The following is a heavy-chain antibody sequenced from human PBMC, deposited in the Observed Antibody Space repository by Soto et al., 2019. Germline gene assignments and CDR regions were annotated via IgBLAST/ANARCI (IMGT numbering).Heavy chain of an antibody. CDR1: GFTFSSYS. D-gene: IGHD3-10*01. J-gene: IGHJ5*02. CDR2: ISSSSSYI. CDR3: ARGIYGSGNHQTKRNNWFDP. V-gene: IGHV3-21*01. Sequence: GGSLRLSCAASGFTFSSYSMNWVRQAPGKGLEWVSSISSSSSYIYYADSVKGRFTISRDNAKNSLYLQMNSLRAEDTAVYYCARGIYGSGNHQTKRNNWFDPWGQGTLVTVSS.